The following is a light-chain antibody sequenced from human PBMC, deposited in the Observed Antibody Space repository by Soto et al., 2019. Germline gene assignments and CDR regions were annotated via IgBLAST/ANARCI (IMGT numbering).Light chain of an antibody. J-gene: IGKJ1*01. CDR2: KAS. CDR3: QQYKSYST. V-gene: IGKV1-5*03. Sequence: DIQMTQYPSTLSASVGDRVTITCRASQSISSWLAWYQQKPGKAPKLLIYKASSLESGVPSRFSGSGSGTEFTLIINGLQPDDFATYYCQQYKSYSTFGQGTKVDIK. CDR1: QSISSW.